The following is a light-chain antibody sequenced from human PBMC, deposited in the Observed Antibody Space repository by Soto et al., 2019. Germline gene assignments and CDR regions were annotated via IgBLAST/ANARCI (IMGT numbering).Light chain of an antibody. Sequence: QSVLTQPPSASVTPGQRVTISCSGSRSNIETNDVYWYQQIPGTAPKLLIYMSNRRPSGVPDRFSGSKSGASAYLVIGGLRSEDELDYYCAAWDDSLNIWVFGGGTKLTVL. CDR1: RSNIETND. CDR3: AAWDDSLNIWV. J-gene: IGLJ3*02. V-gene: IGLV1-47*01. CDR2: MSN.